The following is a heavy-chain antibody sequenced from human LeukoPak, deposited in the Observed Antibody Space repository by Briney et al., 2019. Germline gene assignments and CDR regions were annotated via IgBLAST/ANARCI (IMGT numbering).Heavy chain of an antibody. CDR3: AKRDRPCSGDCSAPYYFDY. J-gene: IGHJ4*02. V-gene: IGHV3-23*01. CDR1: GFSFSSYA. CDR2: ISSSGANT. D-gene: IGHD2-21*02. Sequence: GGSLRLSRAASGFSFSSYAMSWVRQAPGKGLELVSSISSSGANTYFADSVKGRFTIARDNSKNTLYLQMSSLRAEDTAVYYCAKRDRPCSGDCSAPYYFDYWGQGTLVTVSS.